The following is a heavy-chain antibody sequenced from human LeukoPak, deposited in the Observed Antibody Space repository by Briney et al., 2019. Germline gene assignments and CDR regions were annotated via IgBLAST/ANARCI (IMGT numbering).Heavy chain of an antibody. CDR1: GFTVSSNY. J-gene: IGHJ4*02. CDR3: AREESGDYVWGSYRPLGY. V-gene: IGHV3-66*01. D-gene: IGHD3-16*02. Sequence: GGSLRLSCAASGFTVSSNYMSWVRQAPGKGLEWVSVIYSGGSTYYADSVKGRFTISRDNSKNTLYLQMNSLRAEDTAVYYCAREESGDYVWGSYRPLGYWSQGTLVTVSS. CDR2: IYSGGST.